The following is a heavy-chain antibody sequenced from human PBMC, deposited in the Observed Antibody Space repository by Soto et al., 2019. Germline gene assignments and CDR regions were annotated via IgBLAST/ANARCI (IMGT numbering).Heavy chain of an antibody. D-gene: IGHD1-20*01. CDR1: GFTVSSNY. CDR3: ARGLGREYQDNRNYFHLDY. CDR2: LYPNGRA. J-gene: IGHJ4*02. Sequence: GGSLRLSCAASGFTVSSNYLTWVRQAPGEGLKWVSVLYPNGRAFYADSVKGRFTISTDNSQNSVYLLMNTLRAEDTAIYYCARGLGREYQDNRNYFHLDYWGQGTLVTVSS. V-gene: IGHV3-53*01.